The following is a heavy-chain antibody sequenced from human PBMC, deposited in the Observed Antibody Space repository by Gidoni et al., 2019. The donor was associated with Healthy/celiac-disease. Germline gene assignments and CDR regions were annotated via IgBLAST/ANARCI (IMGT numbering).Heavy chain of an antibody. CDR1: GFTFSSYS. Sequence: EVQLVESGGGLVKPGGSLRLSCAASGFTFSSYSMNWVRQAPGKGLEWVSSISSSSSYIYYADSVKGRFTISRDNAKNSLYLQMNSLRAEDTAVYYCARPRGYYDSSGLNGWGQGTLVTVSS. V-gene: IGHV3-21*01. CDR2: ISSSSSYI. D-gene: IGHD3-22*01. CDR3: ARPRGYYDSSGLNG. J-gene: IGHJ4*02.